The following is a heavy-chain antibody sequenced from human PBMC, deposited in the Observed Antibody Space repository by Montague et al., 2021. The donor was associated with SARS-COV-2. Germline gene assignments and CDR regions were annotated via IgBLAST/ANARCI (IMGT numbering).Heavy chain of an antibody. Sequence: SETLSPTCTVSGGSISSYYWSWIRQPPGKGLEWIGYIYYSGSTNYNPSLKSRVTISVDTSKNQFSLKLSSVTAADTAVYYCARDTGEYCSGGSCLYGMDVWGQGTTVTVSS. D-gene: IGHD2-15*01. V-gene: IGHV4-59*01. CDR2: IYYSGST. CDR3: ARDTGEYCSGGSCLYGMDV. CDR1: GGSISSYY. J-gene: IGHJ6*02.